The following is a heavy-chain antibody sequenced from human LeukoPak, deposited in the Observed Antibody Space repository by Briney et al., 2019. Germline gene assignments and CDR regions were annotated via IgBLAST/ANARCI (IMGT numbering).Heavy chain of an antibody. CDR2: VNTDGRST. CDR3: VRGASGWYGMDV. J-gene: IGHJ6*02. Sequence: GGSLRLSCAASGFTFSSYWMFWVRQVPGTGLVWVSRVNTDGRSTSYADSVKGRFTISRDNAKDTLYLQMNSLRAEDTAVYYCVRGASGWYGMDVWGQGTTVT. D-gene: IGHD6-19*01. CDR1: GFTFSSYW. V-gene: IGHV3-74*01.